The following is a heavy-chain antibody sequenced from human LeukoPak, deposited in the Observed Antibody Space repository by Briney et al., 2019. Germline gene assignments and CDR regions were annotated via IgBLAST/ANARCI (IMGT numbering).Heavy chain of an antibody. CDR2: ISAYNGNT. V-gene: IGHV1-18*01. D-gene: IGHD1-1*01. CDR3: ASPPGNYDGMDV. Sequence: ASVKVSCKASGGTFSSYAISWVRQAPGQGLEWMGWISAYNGNTNYAQKLQGRVTMTTDTSTSTAYMELRSLRSDDTAVYYCASPPGNYDGMDVWGQGTTVTVSS. J-gene: IGHJ6*02. CDR1: GGTFSSYA.